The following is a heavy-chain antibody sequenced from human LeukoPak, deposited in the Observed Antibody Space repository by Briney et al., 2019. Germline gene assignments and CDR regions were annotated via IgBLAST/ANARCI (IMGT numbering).Heavy chain of an antibody. V-gene: IGHV4-39*07. CDR1: GGSISSSNDY. Sequence: SETLSLTCTVSGGSISSSNDYWGWIRQPPGKGLEWIGTIYYGGSTYYNPSLKSRVTISVDTSKNQFSLKLSSVTAADTAVYYCARGGYNLSISPDTFDIWGQGTMVTVSS. D-gene: IGHD5-24*01. CDR3: ARGGYNLSISPDTFDI. J-gene: IGHJ3*02. CDR2: IYYGGST.